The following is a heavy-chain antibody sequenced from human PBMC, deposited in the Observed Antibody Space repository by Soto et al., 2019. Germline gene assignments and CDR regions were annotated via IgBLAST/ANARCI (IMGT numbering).Heavy chain of an antibody. V-gene: IGHV3-33*06. CDR2: ISCGGGSK. D-gene: IGHD3-3*01. CDR1: GFTFSSYG. CDR3: AKTPYYDFWSLGFDP. J-gene: IGHJ5*02. Sequence: PGGSLRLSCTASGFTFSSYGMHWVRQAPGKGLEWVAVISCGGGSKYYADSVKGRFTISRDNSKNTLYLQMNSLRAEDTAVYYCAKTPYYDFWSLGFDPWGQGTLVTVSS.